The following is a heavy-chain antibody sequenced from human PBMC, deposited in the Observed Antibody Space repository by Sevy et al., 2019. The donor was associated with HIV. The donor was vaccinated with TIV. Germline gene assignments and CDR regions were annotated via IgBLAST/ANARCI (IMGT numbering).Heavy chain of an antibody. CDR1: GGSISSYY. J-gene: IGHJ6*01. CDR2: IYYSGST. Sequence: SETLSLTCTVSGGSISSYYWSWIRQPPGKGLEWIGYIYYSGSTNYNPSLKSRVTISVDTSKNQFSLKPISVTAADTAVYYCARLSNYVHYYDGMDVWGQGTTATVSS. D-gene: IGHD4-4*01. V-gene: IGHV4-59*01. CDR3: ARLSNYVHYYDGMDV.